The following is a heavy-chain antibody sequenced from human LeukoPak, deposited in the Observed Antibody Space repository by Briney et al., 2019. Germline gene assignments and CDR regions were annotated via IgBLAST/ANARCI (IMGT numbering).Heavy chain of an antibody. CDR2: ISYDGSGK. D-gene: IGHD1-26*01. Sequence: PGRSLTLSCAVSGLTFSTYAMHWVRQSPGKGLEWVAVISYDGSGKYYADSVEGRFTISRDNSKNTLYLQMNSLRAEDTAVYYCAKIKSSGSYDYFDYWGQGTLVTVSS. CDR1: GLTFSTYA. CDR3: AKIKSSGSYDYFDY. J-gene: IGHJ4*02. V-gene: IGHV3-30-3*01.